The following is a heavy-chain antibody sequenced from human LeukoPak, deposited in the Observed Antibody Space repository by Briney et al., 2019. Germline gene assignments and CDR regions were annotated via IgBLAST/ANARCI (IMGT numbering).Heavy chain of an antibody. J-gene: IGHJ3*02. CDR2: IYYSGST. V-gene: IGHV4-30-4*01. D-gene: IGHD4-17*01. CDR3: AREFRDNDYGDYVSLPDAAAAFDI. Sequence: SETLSLTCTVSGGSISSSDYYWSWMRQPPGNGLEWIGYIYYSGSTYYNPSLKSRVTISVDTSKNQFSLKLSSVTAADTAVYYCAREFRDNDYGDYVSLPDAAAAFDIWGQGTMVTVSS. CDR1: GGSISSSDYY.